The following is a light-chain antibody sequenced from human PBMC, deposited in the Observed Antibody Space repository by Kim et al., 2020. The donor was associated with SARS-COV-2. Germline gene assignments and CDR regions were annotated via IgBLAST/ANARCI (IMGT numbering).Light chain of an antibody. J-gene: IGLJ2*01. Sequence: ALGQTVRITCQGDSLRSYDASWYQQKPGQAPVLVIYGKNNRPSGIPDRFSGSSSGNTASLTITGAQAEDEADYYCNSRDSSGNLVVFGGGTQLTVL. CDR3: NSRDSSGNLVV. CDR2: GKN. V-gene: IGLV3-19*01. CDR1: SLRSYD.